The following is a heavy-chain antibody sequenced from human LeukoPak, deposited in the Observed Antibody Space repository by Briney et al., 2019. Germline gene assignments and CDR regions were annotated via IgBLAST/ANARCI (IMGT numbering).Heavy chain of an antibody. Sequence: GGSLRLSCAAPGFTFSSYAMHWVRQAPGKGLEWVAVISYDGSNKYYADSVKGRFTISRDNSKNTLYLQMNSLSAEDTAVYYCARGGTSGVYIPFDYWGQGTLVTVSS. CDR2: ISYDGSNK. CDR3: ARGGTSGVYIPFDY. V-gene: IGHV3-30-3*01. CDR1: GFTFSSYA. D-gene: IGHD3-10*01. J-gene: IGHJ4*02.